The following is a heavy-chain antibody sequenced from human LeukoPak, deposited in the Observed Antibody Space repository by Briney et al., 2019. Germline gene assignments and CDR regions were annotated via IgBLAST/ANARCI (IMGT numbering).Heavy chain of an antibody. CDR1: GGSFSGYY. J-gene: IGHJ5*02. CDR2: INHSGST. Sequence: PWETLSLTCAVYGGSFSGYYWSWIRQPPGKGLEWSGEINHSGSTNYNPSLKSRVTISVDTSKNQFSLKLSSVTAADTAVYYCARVPGVARFDPWGQGTLVTVSS. CDR3: ARVPGVARFDP. V-gene: IGHV4-34*01. D-gene: IGHD2-15*01.